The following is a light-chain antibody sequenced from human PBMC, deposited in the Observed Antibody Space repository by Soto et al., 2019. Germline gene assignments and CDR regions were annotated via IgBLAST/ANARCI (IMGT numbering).Light chain of an antibody. V-gene: IGLV2-23*01. CDR2: EGS. J-gene: IGLJ1*01. CDR3: CSYAGSSTSYA. Sequence: QCVLNRPASGSGSPGSPSTITSTGTSCYVGRYNLVSWYQQHAGKAPKLMIYEGSKRPSGVSNRFSGSKSGNTASLTISGLQAEDEADYYGCSYAGSSTSYAVGPGTKVPVL. CDR1: SCYVGRYNL.